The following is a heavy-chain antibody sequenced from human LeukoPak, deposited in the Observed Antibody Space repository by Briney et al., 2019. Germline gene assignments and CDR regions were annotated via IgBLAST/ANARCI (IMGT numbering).Heavy chain of an antibody. Sequence: GASVKVSCKASGYTFTSYYMHWVRQAPGQGLEWMGIINPSGGSTSYAQKFQGRVTMTRDTSTSTVYMELSSLRSEDTAVYYCARAGNFRHYYDSSGYYFDYWGQGTLVTVSS. V-gene: IGHV1-46*01. J-gene: IGHJ4*02. CDR1: GYTFTSYY. CDR3: ARAGNFRHYYDSSGYYFDY. D-gene: IGHD3-22*01. CDR2: INPSGGST.